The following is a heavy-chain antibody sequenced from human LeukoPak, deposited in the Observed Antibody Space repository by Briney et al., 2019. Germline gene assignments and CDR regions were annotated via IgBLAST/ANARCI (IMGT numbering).Heavy chain of an antibody. V-gene: IGHV3-30-3*01. CDR1: GFTFSSYA. CDR2: ISYDGSNK. CDR3: AKDHEEMATISGY. Sequence: PGGSLRLSCAASGFTFSSYAMHWVRQAPGKGLEWVAVISYDGSNKYYADSVKGRFTISRDNSKNTLYLQMNSLRAEDTAVYYCAKDHEEMATISGYWGQGTLVTVSS. D-gene: IGHD5-24*01. J-gene: IGHJ4*02.